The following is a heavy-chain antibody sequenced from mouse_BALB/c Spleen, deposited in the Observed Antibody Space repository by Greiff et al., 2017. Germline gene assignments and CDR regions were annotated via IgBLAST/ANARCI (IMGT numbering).Heavy chain of an antibody. Sequence: EVMLVESGGGLVQPGGSLKLSCAASGFTFSSYGMSWVRQTPDKRLELVATINSNGGSTYYPDSVKGRFTISRDNAKNTLYLQMSSLKSEDTAMYYCAIFSPYGYCLRWGQGTTLTVSS. D-gene: IGHD1-2*01. J-gene: IGHJ2*01. CDR1: GFTFSSYG. V-gene: IGHV5-6-3*01. CDR3: AIFSPYGYCLR. CDR2: INSNGGST.